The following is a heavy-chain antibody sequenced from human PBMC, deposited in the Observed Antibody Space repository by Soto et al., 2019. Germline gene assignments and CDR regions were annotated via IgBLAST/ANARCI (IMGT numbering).Heavy chain of an antibody. CDR1: GGSISSGGYY. CDR3: ARSASEHIYSRSYYFGY. D-gene: IGHD6-13*01. J-gene: IGHJ4*02. Sequence: SETLSLTCTVSGGSISSGGYYWSWIRQHPGKGLEWIGYIYYSGSTYYNPSLKSRVTISVDTSKNQFSLKLSSVTAADTAVYYCARSASEHIYSRSYYFGYWGQANLVTVSS. CDR2: IYYSGST. V-gene: IGHV4-31*03.